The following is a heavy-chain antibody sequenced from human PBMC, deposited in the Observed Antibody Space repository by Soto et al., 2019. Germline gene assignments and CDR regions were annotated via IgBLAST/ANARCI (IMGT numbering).Heavy chain of an antibody. CDR2: ISWNSGRT. J-gene: IGHJ5*02. CDR1: GFTFDDYA. Sequence: EVQLVESGGGLVQPGRSLRLSCAASGFTFDDYAMHWVRQAPGKGLEWISTISWNSGRTGYADSVKGRFTISRDNAKSSLYLEVNRLRAEDTALYHCAKDVGSGEALGNRFDPWGQGTLVIVSS. V-gene: IGHV3-9*01. CDR3: AKDVGSGEALGNRFDP. D-gene: IGHD3-10*01.